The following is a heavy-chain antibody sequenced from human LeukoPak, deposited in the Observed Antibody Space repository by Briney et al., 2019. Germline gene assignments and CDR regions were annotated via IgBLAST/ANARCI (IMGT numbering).Heavy chain of an antibody. CDR2: ISAYNGDT. CDR1: GYTFTSYD. Sequence: ASVNVSCKASGYTFTSYDIAWVRQAPGQGLEWMAWISAYNGDTNYAQKLQGRVTMTTDTSTSTAYMELTSLNSDDTAVYYCARDVYCSGGNCYYYFDYWGQGTLVTVSS. D-gene: IGHD2-15*01. V-gene: IGHV1-18*01. J-gene: IGHJ4*02. CDR3: ARDVYCSGGNCYYYFDY.